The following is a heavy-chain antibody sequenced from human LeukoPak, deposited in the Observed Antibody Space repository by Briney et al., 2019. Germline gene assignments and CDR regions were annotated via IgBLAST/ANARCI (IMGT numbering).Heavy chain of an antibody. CDR2: ISGSGGNT. J-gene: IGHJ4*02. CDR3: AKDRGAYFFDY. CDR1: GFTFSNYA. Sequence: PGGSLRPSCAASGFTFSNYAMSWVSQAPGKGLEWVSGISGSGGNTNYAHSVNGRFTISRDNSKNTLYVQMNSLRAEDTAIYYCAKDRGAYFFDYWGQGTLVTVSS. V-gene: IGHV3-23*01. D-gene: IGHD3-10*01.